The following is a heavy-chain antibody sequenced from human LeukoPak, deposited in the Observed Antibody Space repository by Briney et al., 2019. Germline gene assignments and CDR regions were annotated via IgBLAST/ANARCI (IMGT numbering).Heavy chain of an antibody. D-gene: IGHD5-24*01. Sequence: GGSLRLSCAASGFTFSSYSMNWVRQAPGKGLEWVSYISSSSSTIYYADSVKGRFTISRDNAKNSLYLQMNSLRAEDTAVYYCAGGSRRDGYDYWGQGTLVTVSS. V-gene: IGHV3-48*04. J-gene: IGHJ4*02. CDR3: AGGSRRDGYDY. CDR2: ISSSSSTI. CDR1: GFTFSSYS.